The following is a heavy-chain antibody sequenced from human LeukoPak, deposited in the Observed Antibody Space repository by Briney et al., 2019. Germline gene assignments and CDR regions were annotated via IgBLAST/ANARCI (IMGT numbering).Heavy chain of an antibody. CDR1: GFTFSSYG. CDR2: ISYDGSNK. V-gene: IGHV3-30*18. CDR3: AKDFRHVFGVVIIGDAFDI. J-gene: IGHJ3*02. Sequence: TGGSLRLSCAASGFTFSSYGMHWVRQAPGKGLEWVAVISYDGSNKYYADSVKGRFTISRDNSKNTLYLQMNSLRAEDTAVYYCAKDFRHVFGVVIIGDAFDIWGQGTMVTVSS. D-gene: IGHD3-3*01.